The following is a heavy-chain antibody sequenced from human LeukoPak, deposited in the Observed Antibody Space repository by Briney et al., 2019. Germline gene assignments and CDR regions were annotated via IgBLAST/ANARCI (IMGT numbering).Heavy chain of an antibody. D-gene: IGHD5-18*01. CDR2: INHSGST. J-gene: IGHJ4*02. CDR1: GGSFSGYY. V-gene: IGHV4-34*01. Sequence: SETLSLTCAVYGGSFSGYYWSWIRQPPGKGLEWIGEINHSGSTNYNPSLKSRVTISVDTSKNQFSLKLSSVTAADTAVYYCARLSGRGYSYGYSPWGQGTLVTVSS. CDR3: ARLSGRGYSYGYSP.